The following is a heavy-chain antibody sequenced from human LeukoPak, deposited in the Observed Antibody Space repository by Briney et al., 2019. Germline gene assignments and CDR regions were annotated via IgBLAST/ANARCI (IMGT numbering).Heavy chain of an antibody. Sequence: GESLKISGKGSGYSFTSYGIGGVRQMPGKGLEWMGIIYPGDSDTRYSPSFQGQVTISADKYISTAYLQWSSLTASDTAMYYCARSRGDYVEYFASWGKGPLVTVSS. D-gene: IGHD4-17*01. CDR3: ARSRGDYVEYFAS. CDR1: GYSFTSYG. J-gene: IGHJ4*02. V-gene: IGHV5-51*01. CDR2: IYPGDSDT.